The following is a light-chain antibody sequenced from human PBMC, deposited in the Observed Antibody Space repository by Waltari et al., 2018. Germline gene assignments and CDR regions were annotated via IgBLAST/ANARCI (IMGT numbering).Light chain of an antibody. CDR1: SSDVGNYNL. Sequence: QSALTQPASVSGSPGQSITISCTGTSSDVGNYNLVSWYQQHPGKAPKFMIYEVTKRPSGVSDRFPGSKSGNTASLTISGLQAEDEADYYCCSYAGDTTWVFGGGTKLTVL. CDR3: CSYAGDTTWV. J-gene: IGLJ3*02. CDR2: EVT. V-gene: IGLV2-23*02.